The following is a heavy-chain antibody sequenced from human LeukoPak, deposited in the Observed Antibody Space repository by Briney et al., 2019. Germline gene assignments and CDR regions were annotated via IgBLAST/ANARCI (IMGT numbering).Heavy chain of an antibody. D-gene: IGHD5-24*01. CDR1: GFTFSSYS. CDR3: ARTTPRDGYSLFDY. V-gene: IGHV3-21*01. J-gene: IGHJ4*02. CDR2: ISSSSSCI. Sequence: KTGGSLRLSCAASGFTFSSYSMNWVRQAPGKGLEWVSSISSSSSCIYYADSVKGRFTISRDNAKNSLYLQMNSLRAEDTAVYYCARTTPRDGYSLFDYWGQGTLVTVSS.